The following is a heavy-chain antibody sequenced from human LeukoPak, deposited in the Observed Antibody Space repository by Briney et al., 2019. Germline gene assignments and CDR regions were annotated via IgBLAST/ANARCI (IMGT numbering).Heavy chain of an antibody. J-gene: IGHJ4*02. CDR1: GFTFINYA. CDR3: AKESLRVVPSATFDY. Sequence: GGSLRLSCAPSGFTFINYAMSWVRQAPGKGLELVSIISGSGSLTDYADSVRGRFTISRDNSKNTLYLQMHSLRAEDTAVYYCAKESLRVVPSATFDYWGQGTLVTVSS. V-gene: IGHV3-23*01. D-gene: IGHD2-2*01. CDR2: ISGSGSLT.